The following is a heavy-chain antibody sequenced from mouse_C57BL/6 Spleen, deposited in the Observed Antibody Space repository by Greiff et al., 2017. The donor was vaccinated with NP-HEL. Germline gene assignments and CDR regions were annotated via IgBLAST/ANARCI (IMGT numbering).Heavy chain of an antibody. CDR1: GYSFTGYY. J-gene: IGHJ4*01. Sequence: EVQLQESGPELVKPGASVKISCKASGYSFTGYYMNWVKQSPEKSLEWIGEINPSTGGTTYNQKFKAKATLTVDKSSSTAYMQLKSLTSEDSAVYYCARARYYAMDYWGQGTSVTVSS. V-gene: IGHV1-42*01. CDR3: ARARYYAMDY. CDR2: INPSTGGT.